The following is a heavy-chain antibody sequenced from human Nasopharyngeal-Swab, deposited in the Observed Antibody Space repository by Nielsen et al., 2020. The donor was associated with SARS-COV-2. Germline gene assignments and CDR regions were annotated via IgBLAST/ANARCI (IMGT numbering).Heavy chain of an antibody. J-gene: IGHJ4*02. V-gene: IGHV1-18*01. CDR1: GYTFLGST. CDR2: VSAYNGDT. D-gene: IGHD3-3*01. CDR3: ARGPQILTY. Sequence: ASVKVSCKASGYTFLGSTINWVRQAPGQGLEWMGWVSAYNGDTDYEQKFQGRVTMTTDTSTETAYMELRGLTSDDTAVYYCARGPQILTYWGQGTLVTVSS.